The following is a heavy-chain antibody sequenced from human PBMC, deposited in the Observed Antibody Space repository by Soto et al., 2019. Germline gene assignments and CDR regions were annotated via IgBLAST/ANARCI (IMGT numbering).Heavy chain of an antibody. J-gene: IGHJ3*02. CDR2: ITASGGST. D-gene: IGHD5-18*01. Sequence: VQLLESGGGLLQPGGSRRLSCVASGFIFNNFAMVWVRQAPGKGLEWVSSITASGGSTYYADSVRGRFTVSRDRSKSTVFLQMDRLSADDTAVYYCAKVTYSYAHGGFDIWGQVTMVIVSS. CDR3: AKVTYSYAHGGFDI. V-gene: IGHV3-23*01. CDR1: GFIFNNFA.